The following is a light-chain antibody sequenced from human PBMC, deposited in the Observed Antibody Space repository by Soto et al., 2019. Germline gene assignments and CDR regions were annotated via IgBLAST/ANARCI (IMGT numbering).Light chain of an antibody. CDR1: QGISNY. CDR3: QRYNSAPPVT. V-gene: IGKV1-27*01. J-gene: IGKJ4*01. CDR2: AAS. Sequence: DIQMTQSPSSLSASVGDRLTITCRASQGISNYLAWYQQKPGKVPKLLIYAASTLQSGVPSRFSGSGSGTDFTLTISRLQPEDVATYCCQRYNSAPPVTFGGGTKVEIK.